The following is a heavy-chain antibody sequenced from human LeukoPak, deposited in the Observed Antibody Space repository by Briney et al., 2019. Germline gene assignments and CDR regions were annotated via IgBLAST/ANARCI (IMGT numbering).Heavy chain of an antibody. D-gene: IGHD4-17*01. Sequence: GGSLRLSCAASGFTFSSYAMSWVRQAPGKGLEWVSAISGSGGSTYYADSVKGRFTISRDNSKNTLYLQMNSLRAEDTAVYYCASNGGDSDYGDYANAFDIWGQGTMVTVSS. V-gene: IGHV3-23*01. CDR2: ISGSGGST. CDR3: ASNGGDSDYGDYANAFDI. J-gene: IGHJ3*02. CDR1: GFTFSSYA.